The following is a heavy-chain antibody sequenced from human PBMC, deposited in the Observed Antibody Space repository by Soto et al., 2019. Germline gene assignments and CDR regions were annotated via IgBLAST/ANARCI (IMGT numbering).Heavy chain of an antibody. D-gene: IGHD3-22*01. CDR1: GLKLSDSA. V-gene: IGHV3-73*02. CDR2: IGSKADGDAT. J-gene: IGHJ4*02. Sequence: EVQLVESGGGLVQPGGSLRLSCAASGLKLSDSALHWVRQASGNGLEWVGRIGSKADGDATAYDPSMTGRFSVSRDDLKNTAYLQMNNLKTGDTAVYFCTTFDRSVFTEYWGQGTLVTVSS. CDR3: TTFDRSVFTEY.